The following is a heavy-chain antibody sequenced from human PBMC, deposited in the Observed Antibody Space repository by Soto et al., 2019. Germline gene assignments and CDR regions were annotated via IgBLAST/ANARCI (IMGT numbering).Heavy chain of an antibody. CDR1: GGSIISGRYY. Sequence: QVQLQQWGAGLLKPSETLSLTCAVYGGSIISGRYYWSWIQQPPGMGLEGIGEMSHSGGTHFNPSLKSRVSISVDTTKNQFSLKMSSATAADAALYNCERGERGTATTVVDAVKMWGPWAMVTLSS. CDR3: ERGERGTATTVVDAVKM. J-gene: IGHJ3*02. D-gene: IGHD2-21*02. CDR2: MSHSGGT. V-gene: IGHV4-34*01.